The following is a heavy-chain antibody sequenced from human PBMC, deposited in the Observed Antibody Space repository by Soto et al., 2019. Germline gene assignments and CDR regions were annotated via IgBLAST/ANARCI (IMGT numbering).Heavy chain of an antibody. J-gene: IGHJ6*02. D-gene: IGHD2-2*01. CDR3: AREVVVPAAMNGYYYYYGMDV. V-gene: IGHV4-59*01. CDR1: GGSISSYY. Sequence: QVQLQESGPGLVKPSETLSLTCTVSGGSISSYYWSWIRQPPGKGLEWIGYIYYSGSTNYNPSLKSRVTISVDTSKNQFSLKLSSVTAADTAVYYCAREVVVPAAMNGYYYYYGMDVWGQGTTVTVSS. CDR2: IYYSGST.